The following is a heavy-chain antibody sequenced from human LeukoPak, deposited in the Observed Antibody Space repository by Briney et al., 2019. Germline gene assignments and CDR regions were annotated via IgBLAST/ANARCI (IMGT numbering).Heavy chain of an antibody. CDR3: ARGSVLWKGVVIEWFDP. D-gene: IGHD3-3*01. CDR1: GYTFTGYY. J-gene: IGHJ5*02. Sequence: ASLKVSCKASGYTFTGYYMHWVRQAPGQGLEWMGWINPNSGGTNYAQKFQGRVTMTRDTSISTAYMELSRLRSDDTAVYYCARGSVLWKGVVIEWFDPWGQGTLVTVSS. V-gene: IGHV1-2*02. CDR2: INPNSGGT.